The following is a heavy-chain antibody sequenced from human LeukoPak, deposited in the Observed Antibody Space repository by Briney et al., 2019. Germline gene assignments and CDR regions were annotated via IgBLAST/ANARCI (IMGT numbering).Heavy chain of an antibody. J-gene: IGHJ6*03. CDR1: EHTFSGYY. CDR3: ARGKKIIARPNYFFFMDV. V-gene: IGHV1-2*02. D-gene: IGHD6-6*01. CDR2: ISPNGDDS. Sequence: GASVRVSCKASEHTFSGYYIQWVRQAPGQGLEWLGWISPNGDDSDYAQKLQGRVTMTRDTSISTAYMELRTLRSDDTAVYYCARGKKIIARPNYFFFMDVWGKGTTVTVSS.